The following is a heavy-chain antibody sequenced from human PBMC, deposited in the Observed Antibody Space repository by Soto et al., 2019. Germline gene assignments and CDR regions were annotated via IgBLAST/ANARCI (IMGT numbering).Heavy chain of an antibody. Sequence: SETLSLTCTVSGGSISSSNFYWGWIRQPPGKGLKWIGSIYYSGSTYYNPSLKSRVTISLDTSKNQFSLKLSSVTAADTAVYYCAGHITISLSQFDYWGQGTLVTVSS. CDR3: AGHITISLSQFDY. CDR2: IYYSGST. V-gene: IGHV4-39*01. D-gene: IGHD3-9*01. CDR1: GGSISSSNFY. J-gene: IGHJ4*02.